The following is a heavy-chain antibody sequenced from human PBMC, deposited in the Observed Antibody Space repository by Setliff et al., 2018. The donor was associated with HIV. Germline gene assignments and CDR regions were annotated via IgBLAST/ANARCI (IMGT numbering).Heavy chain of an antibody. J-gene: IGHJ4*01. Sequence: ASVKVSCKTSGYTFTTYSIHWVRQAPGQSLEWMGWINVGKGDTKYSQEFQGRITITRDTSANTAYMELSSLRSDDTAVYFCARGALLAVFDFDYWGHGTLVTVPQ. D-gene: IGHD3-10*01. CDR3: ARGALLAVFDFDY. CDR2: INVGKGDT. CDR1: GYTFTTYS. V-gene: IGHV1-3*01.